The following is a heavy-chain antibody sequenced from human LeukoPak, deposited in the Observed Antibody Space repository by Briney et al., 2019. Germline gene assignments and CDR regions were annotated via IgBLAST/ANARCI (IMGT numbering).Heavy chain of an antibody. CDR3: ATIGGYDNWFDP. J-gene: IGHJ5*02. D-gene: IGHD5-12*01. CDR1: GYTLTELS. Sequence: EASVKVSCKVSGYTLTELSMHWVRQAPGKGLEWMGGFDPEDGETIYAQKFQGRVTMTEDTSTDTAYMELSSLRSEDTAVYYCATIGGYDNWFDPWGQGTLVTVSS. V-gene: IGHV1-24*01. CDR2: FDPEDGET.